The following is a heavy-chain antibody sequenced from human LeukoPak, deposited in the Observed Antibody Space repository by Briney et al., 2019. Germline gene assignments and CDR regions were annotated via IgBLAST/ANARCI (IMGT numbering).Heavy chain of an antibody. CDR1: GYSFTSYW. CDR3: ARLNDILTGPFDY. CDR2: IYPGDSDT. V-gene: IGHV5-51*01. D-gene: IGHD3-9*01. Sequence: GESLKISCEGSGYSFTSYWIAWVRQMPGKGLEWMGIIYPGDSDTRYSPSFRGQVTISVDKPISTAYLQWNSLKASDTAMYYCARLNDILTGPFDYWGQGTLVTVSS. J-gene: IGHJ4*02.